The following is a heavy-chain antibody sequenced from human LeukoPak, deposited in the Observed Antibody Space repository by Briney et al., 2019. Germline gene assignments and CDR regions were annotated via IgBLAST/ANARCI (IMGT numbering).Heavy chain of an antibody. CDR2: INHSGST. D-gene: IGHD3-16*01. CDR1: GGSFSGYY. J-gene: IGHJ6*03. V-gene: IGHV4-34*01. Sequence: PSETLSLTCAIYGGSFSGYYWSWIRQPPGKGLEWIGEINHSGSTNYNPSLKSRVTISVDTSKNQFSLKLSSVTAADTAVYYCARGYALVYYYYYMDVWGKGTTVTVSS. CDR3: ARGYALVYYYYYMDV.